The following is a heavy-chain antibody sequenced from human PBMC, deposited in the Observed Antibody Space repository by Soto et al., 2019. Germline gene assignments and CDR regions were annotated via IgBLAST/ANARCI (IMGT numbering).Heavy chain of an antibody. V-gene: IGHV3-33*01. CDR3: ARAPYRVLVATREVDY. Sequence: QVQLVESGGGVVQPGRSLRLSCVASRFTFSSYGMHWVRQAPGKGLEWVAVIWLDGTNKYYADSVKGRFTISRDNSKNTLYLQMNSLRVEDTAVYYYARAPYRVLVATREVDYWGQGTLVTVSS. CDR1: RFTFSSYG. J-gene: IGHJ4*02. CDR2: IWLDGTNK. D-gene: IGHD2-21*01.